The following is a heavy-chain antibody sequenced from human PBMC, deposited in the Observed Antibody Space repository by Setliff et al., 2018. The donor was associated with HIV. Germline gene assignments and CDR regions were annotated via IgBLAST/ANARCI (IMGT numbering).Heavy chain of an antibody. CDR2: VYYNGVT. V-gene: IGHV4-39*01. CDR3: ARHWGSGWYMAMDV. J-gene: IGHJ6*04. Sequence: SETLSLTCSVSGGSLGSGYYYWDWIRQPPGKGLQYIGTVYYNGVTYFNPSLKSRLTISVDTSKNQFYLKLSSLTAADTAVYYCARHWGSGWYMAMDVWGKGTTVTVSS. D-gene: IGHD6-19*01. CDR1: GGSLGSGYYY.